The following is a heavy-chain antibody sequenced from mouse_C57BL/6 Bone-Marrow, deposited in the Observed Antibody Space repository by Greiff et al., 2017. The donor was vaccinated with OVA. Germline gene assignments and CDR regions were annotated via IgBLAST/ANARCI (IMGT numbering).Heavy chain of an antibody. CDR1: GYTFTDYN. J-gene: IGHJ4*01. Sequence: VQLKQSGPELVKPGASVKIPCKASGYTFTDYNMDWVKQSHGKSLEWIGDINPNNGGTIYNQKFKGKATLTVDKSSSTAYMELRSLTSEDTAVYYCARSEITTGYYYAMDYWGQGTSVTVSS. CDR2: INPNNGGT. CDR3: ARSEITTGYYYAMDY. V-gene: IGHV1-18*01. D-gene: IGHD2-4*01.